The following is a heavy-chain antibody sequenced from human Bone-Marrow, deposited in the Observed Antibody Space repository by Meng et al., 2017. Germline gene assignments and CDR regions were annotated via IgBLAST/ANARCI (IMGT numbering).Heavy chain of an antibody. D-gene: IGHD4-23*01. CDR1: GFTFSSYA. Sequence: GESLKISCAASGFTFSSYAMHWVRQAPGKGLEWVAVISYDGSNKYYADSVKGRFTISRDNSKNTLYLQMNSLRAEDTAVYYCARDSTVVTPFDRGDAFDIWGQGTMVTVSS. V-gene: IGHV3-30*01. CDR3: ARDSTVVTPFDRGDAFDI. J-gene: IGHJ3*02. CDR2: ISYDGSNK.